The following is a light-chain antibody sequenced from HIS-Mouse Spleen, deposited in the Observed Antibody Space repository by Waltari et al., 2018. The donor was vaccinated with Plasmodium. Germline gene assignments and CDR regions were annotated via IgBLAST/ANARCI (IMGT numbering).Light chain of an antibody. CDR1: SPNLGHHY. CDR3: GTWDSSLSAGVV. J-gene: IGLJ2*01. V-gene: IGLV1-51*01. CDR2: DNN. Sequence: QSVLTQPPSVSAAPGQKVTISCSGSSPNLGHHYVSWSQQLPGTAPKLLIYDNNKRPSGIPDRFSGSKSGTSATLGITGLQTGDEADYYCGTWDSSLSAGVVFGGGTKLTVL.